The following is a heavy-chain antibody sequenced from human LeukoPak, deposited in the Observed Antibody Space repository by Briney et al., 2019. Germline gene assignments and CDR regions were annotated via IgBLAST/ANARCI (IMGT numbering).Heavy chain of an antibody. CDR1: GFIFTNAW. CDR2: ISYDGSNK. CDR3: ASSITIFGVVITFNAFDI. D-gene: IGHD3-3*01. V-gene: IGHV3-30-3*01. Sequence: PGGSLRLSCGASGFIFTNAWMSWVRQAPGKGLEWVAVISYDGSNKYYADSVKGRFTISRDNSKNTLYLQMNSLRAEDTAVYYCASSITIFGVVITFNAFDIWGQGTMVTVSS. J-gene: IGHJ3*02.